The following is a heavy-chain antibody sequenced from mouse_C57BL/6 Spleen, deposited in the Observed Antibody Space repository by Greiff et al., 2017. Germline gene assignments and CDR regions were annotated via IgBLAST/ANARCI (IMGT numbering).Heavy chain of an antibody. CDR2: INPNYGTT. CDR3: ARAITTVVATTNYFDY. D-gene: IGHD1-1*01. V-gene: IGHV1-39*01. J-gene: IGHJ2*01. CDR1: GYSFTDYN. Sequence: VQLKQSGPELVKPGASVKISCKASGYSFTDYNMNWVKQSNGKSLEWIGVINPNYGTTSYNQKFKGKATLTVDQSSSTAYMQLNSLTSEDSAVYYCARAITTVVATTNYFDYWGQGTTLTVSS.